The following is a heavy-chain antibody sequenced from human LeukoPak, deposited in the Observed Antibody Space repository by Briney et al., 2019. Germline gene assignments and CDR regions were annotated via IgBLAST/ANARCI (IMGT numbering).Heavy chain of an antibody. CDR2: ISGSGGST. J-gene: IGHJ4*02. CDR3: ARSKVTLTDY. V-gene: IGHV3-23*01. D-gene: IGHD4-11*01. CDR1: GFTFSSYG. Sequence: GGSLRLSCAASGFTFSSYGMHWVRQAPGKGLEWVSAISGSGGSTYYADSVKGRFTISRDNSKNTLYLQMNSLRAEDTAVYYCARSKVTLTDYWGQGTLVTVSS.